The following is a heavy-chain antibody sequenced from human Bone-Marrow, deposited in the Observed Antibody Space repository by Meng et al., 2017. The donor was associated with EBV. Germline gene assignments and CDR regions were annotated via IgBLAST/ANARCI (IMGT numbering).Heavy chain of an antibody. V-gene: IGHV4-4*02. Sequence: QGHVQWSGTGLVKHSGTLSLPCVVSGGSISSVNWGSWVRQPPGKGLEWIGEIYHGGRTNYNPSLESRDTISVDKSKNQLSLKLSSVTAADTAVYYCARDLRETSGTFPFDYWGQGTLVTVSS. CDR1: GGSISSVNW. CDR3: ARDLRETSGTFPFDY. D-gene: IGHD1-26*01. J-gene: IGHJ4*02. CDR2: IYHGGRT.